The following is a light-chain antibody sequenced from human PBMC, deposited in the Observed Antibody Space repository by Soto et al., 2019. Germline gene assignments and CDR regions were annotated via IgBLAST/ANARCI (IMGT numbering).Light chain of an antibody. CDR1: QTVSSY. J-gene: IGKJ5*01. V-gene: IGKV3-11*01. CDR2: DAS. Sequence: EIVLTQSPATLSLSPGERATLSCRASQTVSSYLLWYQQKPGQAPRLLIYDASNRASGTPARFSGSGSGTEFTLTISSLQSEDFAVYYCQQYNSWPITFGQGTRLE. CDR3: QQYNSWPIT.